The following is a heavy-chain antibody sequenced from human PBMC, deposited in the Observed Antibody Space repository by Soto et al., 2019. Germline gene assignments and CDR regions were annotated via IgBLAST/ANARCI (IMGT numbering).Heavy chain of an antibody. CDR1: GGSISSYY. J-gene: IGHJ5*02. CDR2: IYYSGST. CDR3: ARSPSNWFDP. V-gene: IGHV4-59*01. Sequence: SETLSLTCTVSGGSISSYYWSWIRQPPGKGLEWIGYIYYSGSTNYNPSLKSRVTISVDTSKNQFSLKLSSVTAADTAVYYCARSPSNWFDPWGQGTLVTVSS.